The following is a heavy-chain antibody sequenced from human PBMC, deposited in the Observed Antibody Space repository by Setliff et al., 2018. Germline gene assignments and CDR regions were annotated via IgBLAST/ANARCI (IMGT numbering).Heavy chain of an antibody. V-gene: IGHV4-38-2*01. Sequence: PSETLSLTCAVSGYSISSGYYWAWIRQPPEKGLEWIGRIYTSGSTNYNPSLKSRVTLSVDTTKNKFSLKLSPAAAADTAVDYCARRETYYNFWRGYYAYWGQGTLVTVSS. CDR3: ARRETYYNFWRGYYAY. J-gene: IGHJ4*02. D-gene: IGHD3-3*01. CDR1: GYSISSGYY. CDR2: IYTSGST.